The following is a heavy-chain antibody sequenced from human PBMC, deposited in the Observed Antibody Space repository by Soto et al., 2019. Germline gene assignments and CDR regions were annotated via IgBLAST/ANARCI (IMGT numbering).Heavy chain of an antibody. CDR2: INHSGST. CDR1: GGSFSGYY. V-gene: IGHV4-34*01. J-gene: IGHJ5*02. Sequence: SETLSLTCAVYGGSFSGYYWSWIRQPPGKGLEWIGEINHSGSTNYNPSLKSRVTISVDTSKNQFSLKLSSVTAADTAVYYCARGVVGYDMEYQSEVHPTGRRNWFDPWGQGTLVTVSS. CDR3: ARGVVGYDMEYQSEVHPTGRRNWFDP. D-gene: IGHD3-9*01.